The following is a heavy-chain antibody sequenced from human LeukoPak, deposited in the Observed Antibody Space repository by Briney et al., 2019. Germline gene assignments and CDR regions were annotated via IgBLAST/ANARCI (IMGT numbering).Heavy chain of an antibody. Sequence: ASVKVSCKASGYTFTSYGISWVRQAPGQGLEWMGWISAYNGNTNYAQKLQGRVTMTTDTSTSTAYMELRSLRSDDTAVYYCARELVVQVVAAAGVYYYGMDVWGQGTTVTVSS. CDR1: GYTFTSYG. V-gene: IGHV1-18*01. CDR2: ISAYNGNT. CDR3: ARELVVQVVAAAGVYYYGMDV. D-gene: IGHD2-15*01. J-gene: IGHJ6*02.